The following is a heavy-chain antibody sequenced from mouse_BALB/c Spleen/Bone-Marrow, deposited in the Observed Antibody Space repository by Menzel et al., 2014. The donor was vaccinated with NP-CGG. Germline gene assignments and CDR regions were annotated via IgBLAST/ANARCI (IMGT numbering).Heavy chain of an antibody. CDR3: ARCDGYSYYFDY. J-gene: IGHJ2*01. V-gene: IGHV1-80*01. CDR1: GYAFSNYW. CDR2: IYPGDGDT. Sequence: QVQLQQSGADLVWPGSSVKISCKASGYAFSNYWMNWVKQRPGQGLEWIGQIYPGDGDTNYNGKFKGKATLTADKSSSTAYMQLSSLTSEDSAVYFCARCDGYSYYFDYWGQGTTLTVSS. D-gene: IGHD2-3*01.